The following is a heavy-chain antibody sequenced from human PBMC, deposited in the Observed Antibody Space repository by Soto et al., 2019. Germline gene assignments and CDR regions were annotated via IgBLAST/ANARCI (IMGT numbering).Heavy chain of an antibody. D-gene: IGHD4-17*01. V-gene: IGHV3-73*01. CDR1: GFTFSGSA. CDR3: TRTDDYAGFDY. CDR2: IRSKANSYAT. J-gene: IGHJ4*02. Sequence: GGSLRLSCAASGFTFSGSAMHWVRQASGKGLEWVGRIRSKANSYATAYAASVKGRFTISRDDSKNTAYLQMNSLKTEDTAVYYCTRTDDYAGFDYWGQGTLVTVSS.